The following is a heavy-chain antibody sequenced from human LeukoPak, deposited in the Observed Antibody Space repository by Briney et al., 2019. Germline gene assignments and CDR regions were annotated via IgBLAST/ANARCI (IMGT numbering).Heavy chain of an antibody. CDR1: GGTFSSYA. V-gene: IGHV1-69*05. J-gene: IGHJ4*02. CDR2: IIPIFGAA. Sequence: SVKVSCKASGGTFSSYAISWVRQAPGQGLEWMGGIIPIFGAANYAQKFQGRVTITTDESTSTAYMELSSLRSEDTAVYYCARDMLGTVTTFDYWGQGTLVTVSS. CDR3: ARDMLGTVTTFDY. D-gene: IGHD4-17*01.